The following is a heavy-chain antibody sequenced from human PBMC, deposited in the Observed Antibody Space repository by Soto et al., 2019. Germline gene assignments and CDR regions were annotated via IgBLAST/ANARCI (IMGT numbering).Heavy chain of an antibody. J-gene: IGHJ4*02. Sequence: EVQLVESGGGLVQPGRSLRLSCTASGFTFGDNAMSWFRQAPGKGLEWVGFIRSKAYGGTTEYAASVKGRFTISRDDSKSIAYLQMNSLKTEDTAVYYCTSFSQGAHDYWGQGTLVTVSS. CDR1: GFTFGDNA. CDR2: IRSKAYGGTT. D-gene: IGHD3-3*01. CDR3: TSFSQGAHDY. V-gene: IGHV3-49*03.